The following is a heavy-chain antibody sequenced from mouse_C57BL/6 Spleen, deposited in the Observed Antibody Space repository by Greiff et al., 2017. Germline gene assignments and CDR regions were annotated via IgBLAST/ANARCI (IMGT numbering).Heavy chain of an antibody. V-gene: IGHV1-69*01. D-gene: IGHD4-1*01. CDR3: ARGWDSWFAY. CDR1: GYTFTSYW. J-gene: IGHJ3*01. Sequence: VQLQQSGAELVMPGASVKLSCKASGYTFTSYWMHWVKQRPGQGLEWIGEIDPSDSYTNYNQKFKGKSTLTVDKSSSTAYMQLSSLTSEDSAVYYCARGWDSWFAYWGQGTLVTVSA. CDR2: IDPSDSYT.